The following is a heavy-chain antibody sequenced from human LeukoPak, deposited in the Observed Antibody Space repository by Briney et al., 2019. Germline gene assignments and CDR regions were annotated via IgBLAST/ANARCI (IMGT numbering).Heavy chain of an antibody. D-gene: IGHD3-10*01. CDR3: AKYYYGSGSYPLNFDY. J-gene: IGHJ4*02. CDR2: IRTSGGNI. CDR1: GFSFSSFA. Sequence: PGGSLRLSCVGSGFSFSSFAMSWVRQAPGKGLEWVSTIRTSGGNIYYADSVKGRFTISRDNSKNTLYLQMNSLRAEDTAVYYCAKYYYGSGSYPLNFDYWGQGTLVTVSS. V-gene: IGHV3-23*01.